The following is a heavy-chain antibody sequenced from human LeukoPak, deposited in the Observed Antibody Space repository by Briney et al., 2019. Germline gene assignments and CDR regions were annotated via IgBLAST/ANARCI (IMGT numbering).Heavy chain of an antibody. CDR1: GFTFSNYG. CDR2: IRYDGSNK. Sequence: SGGSLRLSCAASGFTFSNYGIHWVRQAPGKGLEWVAFIRYDGSNKYYADSVKGRFTISRDNSKNTLYLQMNSLRAEDTAAYYCAKQKEIGSGAMDYWGQGTLVTVYS. J-gene: IGHJ4*02. CDR3: AKQKEIGSGAMDY. D-gene: IGHD6-19*01. V-gene: IGHV3-30*02.